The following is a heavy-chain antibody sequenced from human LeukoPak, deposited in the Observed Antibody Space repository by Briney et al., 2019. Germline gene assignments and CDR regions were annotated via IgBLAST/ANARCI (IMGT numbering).Heavy chain of an antibody. CDR1: GFTFSSYW. D-gene: IGHD3-10*01. CDR3: AREWVPLLWFGESRNDY. Sequence: GGSLRLSCAASGFTFSSYWMSWVRQAPGKGLEWVANIKQDGSEKYYVDSVKGRFTISRDNAKNSLYLQMNSLRAEDTAVYYCAREWVPLLWFGESRNDYWGQGTLVTVSS. J-gene: IGHJ4*02. V-gene: IGHV3-7*01. CDR2: IKQDGSEK.